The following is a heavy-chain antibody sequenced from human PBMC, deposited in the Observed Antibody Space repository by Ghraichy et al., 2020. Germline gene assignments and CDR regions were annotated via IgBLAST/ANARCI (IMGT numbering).Heavy chain of an antibody. CDR3: AKSGSVAGTYHFDY. J-gene: IGHJ4*02. Sequence: LSLTCAASGFMFNKYDMTWVRQAPGKGLEWVSTVSGSGDSTYYADSVKGRFTISRDNSKNTLYLQITSLRAEDTSVYYCAKSGSVAGTYHFDYWGQGALVNVSS. D-gene: IGHD6-19*01. V-gene: IGHV3-23*01. CDR1: GFMFNKYD. CDR2: VSGSGDST.